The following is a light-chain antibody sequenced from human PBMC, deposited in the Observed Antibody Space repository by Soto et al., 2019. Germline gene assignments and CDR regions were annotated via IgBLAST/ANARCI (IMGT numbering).Light chain of an antibody. Sequence: QSALTQPASVSGSPGQSITISCTGNSSDVGLYNLDSWYQQLPGKAPKLIIYEVNERSSGISDRFSGSKSGNTASLTISGLQDEDEADYYCCSYVGSSILMFGGGTKLTVL. CDR2: EVN. V-gene: IGLV2-23*02. J-gene: IGLJ3*02. CDR3: CSYVGSSILM. CDR1: SSDVGLYNL.